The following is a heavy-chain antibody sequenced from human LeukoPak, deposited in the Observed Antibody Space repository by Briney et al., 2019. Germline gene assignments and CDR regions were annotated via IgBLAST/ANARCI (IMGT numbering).Heavy chain of an antibody. CDR1: GFTFSDYY. CDR3: ARGGGVSRYSGSYDAFDI. J-gene: IGHJ3*02. Sequence: PGGSLRLSCAASGFTFSDYYMSWLRQAPGKGLEWVSYISSSGSTIYYADSVKGRFTISRDNAKNSLYLQMNSLRAEDTAVYYCARGGGVSRYSGSYDAFDIWGQGTMVTVSS. CDR2: ISSSGSTI. V-gene: IGHV3-11*04. D-gene: IGHD1-26*01.